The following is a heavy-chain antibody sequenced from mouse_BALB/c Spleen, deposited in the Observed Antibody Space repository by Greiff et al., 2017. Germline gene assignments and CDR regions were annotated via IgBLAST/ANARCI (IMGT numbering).Heavy chain of an antibody. CDR3: ALKEYGNYSWFAY. CDR2: ISYDGSN. J-gene: IGHJ3*01. V-gene: IGHV3-6*02. Sequence: EVKLMESGPGLVKPSQSLSLTCSVTGYSITSGYYWNWIRQFPGNKLEWMGYISYDGSNNYNPSLKNRISITRDTSKNQFFLKLNSVTTEDTATYYCALKEYGNYSWFAYWGQGTLVTVSA. CDR1: GYSITSGYY. D-gene: IGHD2-10*02.